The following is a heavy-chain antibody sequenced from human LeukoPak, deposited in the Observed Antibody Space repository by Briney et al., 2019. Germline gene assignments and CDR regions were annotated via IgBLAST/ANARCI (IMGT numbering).Heavy chain of an antibody. J-gene: IGHJ3*02. Sequence: GGSLRLSCAASGFIFSNYGMHWVRQAPGKGLEWVAFIRYDGTNKYYADSVEGRFTISRDNAKNSLYLQMNSLRAEDTALYYCARDLSEDVLLWFGERGRPAAFDIWGQGTMVTVSS. V-gene: IGHV3-30*02. CDR3: ARDLSEDVLLWFGERGRPAAFDI. CDR1: GFIFSNYG. D-gene: IGHD3-10*01. CDR2: IRYDGTNK.